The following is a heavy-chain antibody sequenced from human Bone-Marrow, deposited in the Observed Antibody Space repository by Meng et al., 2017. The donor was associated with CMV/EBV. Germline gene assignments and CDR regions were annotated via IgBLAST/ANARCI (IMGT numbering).Heavy chain of an antibody. CDR1: GFTFSSYW. D-gene: IGHD4-11*01. CDR3: ARAFSYSFDY. CDR2: INSDGSST. V-gene: IGHV3-74*01. J-gene: IGHJ4*02. Sequence: GESLKISCAASGFTFSSYWMHWVRQAPGKGLVWVSRINSDGSSTSYADSVKGRFTISRDNAKNTLYLQMNSLRAEDTAVYYCARAFSYSFDYWGQGTLVTGSS.